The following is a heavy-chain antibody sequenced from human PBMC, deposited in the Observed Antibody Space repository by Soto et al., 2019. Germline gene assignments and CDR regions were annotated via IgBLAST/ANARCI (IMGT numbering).Heavy chain of an antibody. D-gene: IGHD6-13*01. CDR2: IYYSGST. V-gene: IGHV4-39*01. J-gene: IGHJ5*02. CDR1: GGSISSNSYY. Sequence: SETLSLTCTVSGGSISSNSYYWGWIRQPPGKGLEWIGSIYYSGSTSYNPSLKSRRVTISADTSKNQFSLKLSSVTAADTAVYYCARHSGSYSSSWFDPWGQGTLVTVSS. CDR3: ARHSGSYSSSWFDP.